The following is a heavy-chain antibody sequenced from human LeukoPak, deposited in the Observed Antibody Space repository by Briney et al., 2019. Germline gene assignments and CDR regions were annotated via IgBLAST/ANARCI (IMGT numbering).Heavy chain of an antibody. V-gene: IGHV3-30*02. J-gene: IGHJ4*02. D-gene: IGHD3-22*01. CDR1: GFTFSSYG. Sequence: GGSVRLSCAASGFTFSSYGMHWVRQAPGKGLEWVAFIRYDGSNKYYADSVKARFTISRDNSKNTLYLQMNSLRAEDTAVYYCANQYYYDSSGRFDYWGQGTLVTVSS. CDR2: IRYDGSNK. CDR3: ANQYYYDSSGRFDY.